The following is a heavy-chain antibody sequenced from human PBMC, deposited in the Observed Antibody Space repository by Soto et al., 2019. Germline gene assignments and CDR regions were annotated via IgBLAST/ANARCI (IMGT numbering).Heavy chain of an antibody. CDR3: ARETYYDFWSGTTDPYYYYRMAV. CDR1: GFTFSSYG. V-gene: IGHV3-33*01. CDR2: IWYDGSNK. Sequence: HPGGSLRLSCAASGFTFSSYGMHWVRQAPGKGLEWVAVIWYDGSNKYYADSVKGRFTISRDNSKNTLYLQMNSLRAEDTAVYYRARETYYDFWSGTTDPYYYYRMAVWGQGTTVTVSS. D-gene: IGHD3-3*01. J-gene: IGHJ6*02.